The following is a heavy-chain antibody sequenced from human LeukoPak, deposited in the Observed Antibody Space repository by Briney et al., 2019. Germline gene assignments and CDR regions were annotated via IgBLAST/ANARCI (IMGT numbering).Heavy chain of an antibody. Sequence: SETLSLTCTVSGGSISSYHWSWIRQPPGKGLEWIGYIYYSGSTYYNPSLKSRVTISVDTSKNQFSLKLSSVTAADTAVYYCAREIVATIKGDYYYYGMDVWGQGTTVTVSS. CDR1: GGSISSYH. D-gene: IGHD5-12*01. CDR2: IYYSGST. V-gene: IGHV4-59*12. CDR3: AREIVATIKGDYYYYGMDV. J-gene: IGHJ6*02.